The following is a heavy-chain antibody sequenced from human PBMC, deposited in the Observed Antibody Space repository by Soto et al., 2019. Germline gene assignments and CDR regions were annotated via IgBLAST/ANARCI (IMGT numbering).Heavy chain of an antibody. J-gene: IGHJ4*02. D-gene: IGHD1-26*01. CDR1: GFTFSSYG. V-gene: IGHV3-33*01. CDR2: IWYDGSNK. Sequence: QVQLVESGGGVVQPGRSLRLSCAASGFTFSSYGMHWVRQAPGKGLEWVAVIWYDGSNKYYADSVKGRFTISRDNSKNTLYLQMNSLRAEDTAVYYCAREGELGGYFDYCGQGTLVTVSS. CDR3: AREGELGGYFDY.